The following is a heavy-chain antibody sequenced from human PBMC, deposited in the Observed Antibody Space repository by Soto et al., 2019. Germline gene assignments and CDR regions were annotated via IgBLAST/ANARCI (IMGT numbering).Heavy chain of an antibody. V-gene: IGHV3-23*01. Sequence: PGGSLRLSCVASGFTFSDYAMSWVRQAPGGELEWVSALPYNGASPYYADSVKGRFTISRDNSKKTLFLQMNSLRAEDTALYYCAKMTSGTYGRNYGLDVWGQGTTVTV. CDR3: AKMTSGTYGRNYGLDV. CDR2: LPYNGASP. CDR1: GFTFSDYA. D-gene: IGHD3-10*01. J-gene: IGHJ6*02.